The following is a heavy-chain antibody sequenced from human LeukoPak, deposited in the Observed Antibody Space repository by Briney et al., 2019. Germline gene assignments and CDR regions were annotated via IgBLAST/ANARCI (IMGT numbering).Heavy chain of an antibody. D-gene: IGHD3-22*01. J-gene: IGHJ4*02. CDR3: AIDLGGSSGVFDY. CDR1: GFTFTPYG. V-gene: IGHV3-30*03. CDR2: ISYDGRNK. Sequence: PGGSLRLSCAASGFTFTPYGMHWVRQAPGKGLEWVAVISYDGRNKDYADSVKGRFTISRDNPENTLYLQMDSLRAEDTAVYYCAIDLGGSSGVFDYWGQGTLVTVSS.